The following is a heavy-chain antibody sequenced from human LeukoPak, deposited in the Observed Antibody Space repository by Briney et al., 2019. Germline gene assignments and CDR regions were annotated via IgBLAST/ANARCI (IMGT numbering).Heavy chain of an antibody. D-gene: IGHD6-6*01. CDR3: AKGQLVRGEFDY. V-gene: IGHV3-23*01. J-gene: IGHJ4*02. CDR2: ISVSGGST. Sequence: GGSLRLSCAASGFTFSSYAMSWVRQAPGKGLEWVSAISVSGGSTYYADSVKGRFTISRDNSKNTLYLQMNSLRAEDTAVYYCAKGQLVRGEFDYWGQGTLVTVSS. CDR1: GFTFSSYA.